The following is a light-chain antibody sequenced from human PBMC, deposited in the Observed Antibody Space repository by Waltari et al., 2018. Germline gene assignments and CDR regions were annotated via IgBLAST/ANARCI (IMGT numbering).Light chain of an antibody. J-gene: IGLJ1*01. CDR2: EVN. CDR1: ISDIGLFKV. V-gene: IGLV2-23*02. Sequence: QSALTQPASVSASPGQSITVSCSGSISDIGLFKVVSWFQQYPGKPPRLIIYEVNKWPPGLSVRFSATKSGNVASLTISGLQADDEADYYCCSFTSSSTYVFGSGTTVTVL. CDR3: CSFTSSSTYV.